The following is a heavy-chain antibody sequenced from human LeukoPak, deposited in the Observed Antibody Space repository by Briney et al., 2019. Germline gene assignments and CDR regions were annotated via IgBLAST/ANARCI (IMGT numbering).Heavy chain of an antibody. J-gene: IGHJ4*02. Sequence: GGSLRLSCAVSGFTFSGFWMSWSRQAPGKGLEWVSGISGSGDNTYYADSVKGRFTISRDNSKNTLYLQMNSLRGDDTAVYYCAKDVGKWESLHFFDYWGQGTLVTVSS. CDR1: GFTFSGFW. V-gene: IGHV3-23*01. CDR2: ISGSGDNT. D-gene: IGHD1-26*01. CDR3: AKDVGKWESLHFFDY.